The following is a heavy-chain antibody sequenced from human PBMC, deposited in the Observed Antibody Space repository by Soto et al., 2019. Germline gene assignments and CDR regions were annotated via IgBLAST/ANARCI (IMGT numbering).Heavy chain of an antibody. Sequence: EVQLVESGGGLVQPGGSLRLSCAASGFAFSNYAMSWVRQAPGKGLEWVSAISSSGDRTYYADSVKGRFTVSKDDSKTPLYLKMNSRIVEATAIYYGAVNTIPPPHSRGQGTLVTVSS. V-gene: IGHV3-23*04. J-gene: IGHJ5*01. CDR3: AVNTIPPPHS. CDR2: ISSSGDRT. CDR1: GFAFSNYA. D-gene: IGHD1-1*01.